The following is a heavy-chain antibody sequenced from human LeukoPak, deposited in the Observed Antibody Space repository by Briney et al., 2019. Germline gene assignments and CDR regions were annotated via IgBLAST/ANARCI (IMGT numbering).Heavy chain of an antibody. V-gene: IGHV3-23*01. Sequence: GGSLRLSCAASGFPFSSHAMSWVRQPPGKGLEWVAAISNGKTYYADTVRGRFAISRDDSTNTVYLHMNSLRDEDTALYHCVREAGYCAPVCVKTNWFDPWGQGTLVTVSS. CDR2: ISNGKT. D-gene: IGHD2-15*01. J-gene: IGHJ5*02. CDR1: GFPFSSHA. CDR3: VREAGYCAPVCVKTNWFDP.